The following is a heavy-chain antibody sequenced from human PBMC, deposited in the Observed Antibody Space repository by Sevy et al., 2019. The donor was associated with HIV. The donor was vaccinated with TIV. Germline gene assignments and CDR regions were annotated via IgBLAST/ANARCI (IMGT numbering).Heavy chain of an antibody. J-gene: IGHJ4*02. V-gene: IGHV3-21*01. CDR2: ISSSSYI. D-gene: IGHD6-13*01. CDR3: AREGHSSSSTFDY. Sequence: GGSLRLSCAASGFTFSSYSMNWVRLAPGKGLEWVSSISSSSYIYYADSVKGRFTISRDNAKNSLYLQMNSLRAEDTAVYYCAREGHSSSSTFDYWGQGTLVTVSS. CDR1: GFTFSSYS.